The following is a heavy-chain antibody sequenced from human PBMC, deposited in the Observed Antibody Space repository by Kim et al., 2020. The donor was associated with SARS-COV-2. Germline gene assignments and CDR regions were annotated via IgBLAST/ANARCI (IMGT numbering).Heavy chain of an antibody. CDR1: GGSITNSY. Sequence: SETLSLTCTVSGGSITNSYWSWIRQPPGRGLEWIAYIYNSGSTKYNPSLRRRVTISVDTSKNKVSLDLNSVTAADTAVYYCARVEMGATTVDYWGQGTLVTVSS. D-gene: IGHD1-26*01. CDR2: IYNSGST. CDR3: ARVEMGATTVDY. V-gene: IGHV4-59*13. J-gene: IGHJ4*02.